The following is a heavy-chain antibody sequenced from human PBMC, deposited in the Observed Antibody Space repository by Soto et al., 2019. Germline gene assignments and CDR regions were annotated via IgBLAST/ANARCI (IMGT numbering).Heavy chain of an antibody. CDR3: AKAHGMAAAGALDY. CDR1: GFTFDDYA. D-gene: IGHD6-13*01. V-gene: IGHV3-9*01. CDR2: ISWNSGSI. J-gene: IGHJ4*02. Sequence: GGSLRLSCAASGFTFDDYAMHWVRQAPGKGLEWVSGISWNSGSIGYADSVKGRFTISRDNAKNSLYLQMNSLRAEDTALYYCAKAHGMAAAGALDYWGQGTLVTVSS.